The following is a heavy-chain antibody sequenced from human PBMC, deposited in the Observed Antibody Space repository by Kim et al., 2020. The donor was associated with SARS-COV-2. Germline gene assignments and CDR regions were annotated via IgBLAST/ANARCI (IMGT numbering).Heavy chain of an antibody. V-gene: IGHV1-24*01. J-gene: IGHJ6*02. CDR3: AAGGALGDYPYFYGMDV. Sequence: ASVKVSCKVSGYSLTELSMHWVRQSPGKGLEWVGGFNLEDGETIYAQKLQGRVTMTADTSADTAYMELSSLRSEDTAVYYCAAGGALGDYPYFYGMDVWGQGTTVTVSS. D-gene: IGHD3-16*01. CDR2: FNLEDGET. CDR1: GYSLTELS.